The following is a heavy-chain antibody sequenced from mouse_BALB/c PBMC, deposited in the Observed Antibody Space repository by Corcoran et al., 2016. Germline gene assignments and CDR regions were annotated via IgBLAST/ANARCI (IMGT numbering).Heavy chain of an antibody. CDR3: ARGYGNFAWFAY. CDR2: IDPANGNT. V-gene: IGHV14-3*02. D-gene: IGHD2-10*02. J-gene: IGHJ3*01. Sequence: EGQLQQSGAELVKPGASVKLSCTASGFNIKDTYMHWVKQRPEQGVEWIGRIDPANGNTKYDPKFQGKATITADTSSNTAYLQLSSLTSEDTAVYYCARGYGNFAWFAYWGQGTLVTVSA. CDR1: GFNIKDTY.